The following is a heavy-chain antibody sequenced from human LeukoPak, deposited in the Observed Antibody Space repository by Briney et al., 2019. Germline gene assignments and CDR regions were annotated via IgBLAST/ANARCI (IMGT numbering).Heavy chain of an antibody. D-gene: IGHD3-9*01. J-gene: IGHJ4*02. Sequence: GGSLRLSCAASGFTFSSYAMSWVRQAPGKGLEWVSTISGSGDSTYFADSVKGRFTISRDNSENTLYLQMNSLRAEDTAVYCCAKGGRYYDILTGYDPLYYFDYWGQGTLVTVSS. CDR2: ISGSGDST. V-gene: IGHV3-23*01. CDR3: AKGGRYYDILTGYDPLYYFDY. CDR1: GFTFSSYA.